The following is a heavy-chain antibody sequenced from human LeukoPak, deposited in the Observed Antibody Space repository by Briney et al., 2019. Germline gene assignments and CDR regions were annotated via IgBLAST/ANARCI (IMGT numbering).Heavy chain of an antibody. V-gene: IGHV4-61*02. CDR2: IYTSGST. Sequence: SETLSLTCTVSGGSISSGSYYWSWIRQPAGKGLAWIGRIYTSGSTNYNPSLKSRVTISVDTSKNQFSLKLSSVTAADTAVYYCARIPSYYYYMDVWGKGTTVTVSS. CDR1: GGSISSGSYY. CDR3: ARIPSYYYYMDV. J-gene: IGHJ6*03.